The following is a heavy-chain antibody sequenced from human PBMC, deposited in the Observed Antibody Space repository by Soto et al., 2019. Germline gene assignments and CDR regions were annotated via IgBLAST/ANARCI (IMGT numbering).Heavy chain of an antibody. J-gene: IGHJ3*01. V-gene: IGHV3-23*01. CDR1: GFTLSMSA. D-gene: IGHD3-16*02. CDR2: ISDSGDRT. Sequence: GGSLRLSCASSGFTLSMSAVNWVRQAPGKGLEWVSYISDSGDRTYYADSVKGRFTISRERSKNTVSLQMDSLRAEDTAVYYCAKDRGIIVKAGDAFDVWGQGTKVTVS. CDR3: AKDRGIIVKAGDAFDV.